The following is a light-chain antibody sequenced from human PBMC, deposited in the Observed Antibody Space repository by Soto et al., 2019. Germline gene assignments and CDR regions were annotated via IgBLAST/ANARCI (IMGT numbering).Light chain of an antibody. CDR3: SSYTQYSFYV. CDR2: DVS. CDR1: ISDIGAYNY. V-gene: IGLV2-14*03. J-gene: IGLJ1*01. Sequence: QSALTQPASVSGSPGQSITISCTGTISDIGAYNYVSWYQQHPGKAPKLIIYDVSNRPSGVSNRFSASKSGDTASLTISGLQAEDGADYYCSSYTQYSFYVFGTGTKVTVL.